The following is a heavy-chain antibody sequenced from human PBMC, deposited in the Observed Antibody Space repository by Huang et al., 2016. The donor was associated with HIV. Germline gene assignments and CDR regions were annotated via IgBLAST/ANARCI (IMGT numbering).Heavy chain of an antibody. CDR3: ARFRGPQVTLNWLDP. J-gene: IGHJ5*02. CDR2: VSTYNGHP. D-gene: IGHD3-10*01. V-gene: IGHV1-18*01. CDR1: GYTFFTYS. Sequence: QVQLVQSGPEMKKPGASVNVSCKAAGYTFFTYSISWVRQAPGQGLEWMGCVSTYNGHPNYAQKFQGRLTLTTDVSTSSAYMELKNLRSDDTAVYYCARFRGPQVTLNWLDPWGQGTLVTVSS.